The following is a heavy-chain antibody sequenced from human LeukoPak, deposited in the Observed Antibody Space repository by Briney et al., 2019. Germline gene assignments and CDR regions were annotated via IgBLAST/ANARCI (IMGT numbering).Heavy chain of an antibody. CDR3: VRDVQVLWFGEVPYYFDY. J-gene: IGHJ4*02. CDR2: INPNTGDT. V-gene: IGHV1-2*02. Sequence: ASVKVSCKASGYTFSGYYIHWVRQAPGQGLEWMGWINPNTGDTKYAQKFEDRVTMTRATSINTAYMELTRLRFDDTAMYYCVRDVQVLWFGEVPYYFDYWGQGALVTVSS. CDR1: GYTFSGYY. D-gene: IGHD3-10*01.